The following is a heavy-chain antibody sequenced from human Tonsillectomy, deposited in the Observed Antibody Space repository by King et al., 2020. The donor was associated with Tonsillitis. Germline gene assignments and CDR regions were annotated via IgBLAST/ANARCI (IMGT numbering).Heavy chain of an antibody. V-gene: IGHV3-23*04. J-gene: IGHJ4*02. CDR3: ARISFLEWILWGRFDS. Sequence: VQLVESGGGLVQPGEFLRLSCAASGFTFNNYAITWVRQAPGKGLEWVSCISGSGGYTFYADSVRGRFSISRDHSKNTVYLQMNSLRDEDTAVYYCARISFLEWILWGRFDSWGQGTLVTVSS. D-gene: IGHD3-3*01. CDR1: GFTFNNYA. CDR2: ISGSGGYT.